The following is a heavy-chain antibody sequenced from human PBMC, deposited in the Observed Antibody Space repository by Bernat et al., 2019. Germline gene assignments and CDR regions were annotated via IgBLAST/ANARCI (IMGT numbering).Heavy chain of an antibody. J-gene: IGHJ4*02. D-gene: IGHD6-19*01. V-gene: IGHV1-2*04. CDR1: GYTFTGYY. CDR3: AGDPAGYSSGWVFDY. Sequence: QVQLVQSGAEVKKPGSSVKVSCKASGYTFTGYYMHWVRQAPGQGLGWMGWINPNSGGTNYAQKFQGWVTLTRDTSISTAYLELSRLRSDDPAVYYCAGDPAGYSSGWVFDYWGQGTLVTVSS. CDR2: INPNSGGT.